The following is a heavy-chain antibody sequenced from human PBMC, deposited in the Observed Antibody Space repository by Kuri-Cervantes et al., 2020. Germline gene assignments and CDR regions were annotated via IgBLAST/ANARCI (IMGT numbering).Heavy chain of an antibody. D-gene: IGHD3-10*01. CDR3: AKVGPMVRGIAFDP. J-gene: IGHJ5*02. CDR2: ISGSGGST. Sequence: GESLKISCAASEFTFSGNWMSWVRQAPGKGLEWVSAISGSGGSTYYADSVKGRFTISRDNSKNTLYLQMNSLRAEDTAVYYCAKVGPMVRGIAFDPWGQGTLVTVSS. V-gene: IGHV3-23*01. CDR1: EFTFSGNW.